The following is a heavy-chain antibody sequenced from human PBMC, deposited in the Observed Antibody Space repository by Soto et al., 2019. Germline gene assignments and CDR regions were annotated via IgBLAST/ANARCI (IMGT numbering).Heavy chain of an antibody. D-gene: IGHD5-12*01. J-gene: IGHJ4*02. CDR1: GYTFTSYA. V-gene: IGHV1-3*01. CDR2: INAGNGNT. CDR3: ARVSGYYPLDY. Sequence: QVQLVQSGAEVKKPGASVKVSCKASGYTFTSYAMHWVRQAPGQRLEWMGWINAGNGNTKYSQKFQGRVTITRDTSASTAYMELSIMRSEDTALYYCARVSGYYPLDYWGQGTLVTVSS.